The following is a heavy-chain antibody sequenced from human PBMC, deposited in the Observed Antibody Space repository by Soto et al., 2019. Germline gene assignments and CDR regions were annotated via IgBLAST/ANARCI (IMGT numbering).Heavy chain of an antibody. J-gene: IGHJ4*02. Sequence: SETLSLTCTVSGGSISSGGYYWSWIRQHPGKGLEWIGYIYYSGSTYYNPSLKSRVTISVDTSKNQFSLKLSSVTAADTAVYYCARDPLSSDYGSQYWGQGTLVTVSS. D-gene: IGHD4-17*01. CDR1: GGSISSGGYY. CDR3: ARDPLSSDYGSQY. V-gene: IGHV4-31*03. CDR2: IYYSGST.